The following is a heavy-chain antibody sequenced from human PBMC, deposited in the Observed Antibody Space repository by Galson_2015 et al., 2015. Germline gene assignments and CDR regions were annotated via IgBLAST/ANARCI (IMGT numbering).Heavy chain of an antibody. V-gene: IGHV3-23*01. Sequence: SLRLSCAASGFTFSTYAMSWVRQAPGKGLQWVSTISGSGGSTYYADSVKGRFSISRDNSKNTLYLQMNSLRAEDTAVYYCAKDWYCTTTSCYAVTDGMDVWGQGTTVTVSS. CDR1: GFTFSTYA. CDR2: ISGSGGST. CDR3: AKDWYCTTTSCYAVTDGMDV. J-gene: IGHJ6*02. D-gene: IGHD2-2*01.